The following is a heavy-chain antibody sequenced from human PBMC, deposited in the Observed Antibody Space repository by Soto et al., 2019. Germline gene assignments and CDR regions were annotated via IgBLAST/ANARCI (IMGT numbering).Heavy chain of an antibody. CDR2: ISGSGGST. D-gene: IGHD3-3*01. CDR1: GFTFSSYA. Sequence: GGSLRLSCAASGFTFSSYAMSWVRQAPGKGLEWVSAISGSGGSTYYADSVKGRFTISRDNSKNTLYLQMNSLRAEDTAVYYCAKSTQTYYDFWSGYYGTQYYFDYWGQGTLVTVSS. J-gene: IGHJ4*02. CDR3: AKSTQTYYDFWSGYYGTQYYFDY. V-gene: IGHV3-23*01.